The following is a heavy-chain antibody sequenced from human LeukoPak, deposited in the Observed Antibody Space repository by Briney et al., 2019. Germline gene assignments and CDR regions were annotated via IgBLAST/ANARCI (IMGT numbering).Heavy chain of an antibody. CDR3: AKDPSPYCGGDCYFDC. CDR2: ISSTGGST. D-gene: IGHD2-21*02. Sequence: PGGSLRLSCAASGFTFANYAVSWVRQAPGKGLEWVSTISSTGGSTYYADSVKGRFTISRDNSKNTLYLQMNSLRVEDTAIYYCAKDPSPYCGGDCYFDCWGQGTLVTVSS. CDR1: GFTFANYA. J-gene: IGHJ4*02. V-gene: IGHV3-23*01.